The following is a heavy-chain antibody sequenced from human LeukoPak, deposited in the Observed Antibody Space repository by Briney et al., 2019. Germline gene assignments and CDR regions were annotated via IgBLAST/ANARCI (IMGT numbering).Heavy chain of an antibody. Sequence: PGGSLRLSCAASGFTFSSYGMPWVRQAPGKGLEWVAVIWYDGSNKYYADSVKGRFTISRDNSKNTLYLQMNSLRAEDTAVYYCAKNSRGTYYYDSSGYYYGYWGQGTLVTVSS. CDR1: GFTFSSYG. D-gene: IGHD3-22*01. J-gene: IGHJ4*02. V-gene: IGHV3-33*06. CDR3: AKNSRGTYYYDSSGYYYGY. CDR2: IWYDGSNK.